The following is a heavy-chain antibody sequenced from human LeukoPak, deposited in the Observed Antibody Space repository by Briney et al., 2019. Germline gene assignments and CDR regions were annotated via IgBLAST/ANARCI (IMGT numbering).Heavy chain of an antibody. CDR3: ARHTMVRGVERAFDI. V-gene: IGHV1-46*01. CDR1: GHTFTSYY. Sequence: ASVKLSCKASGHTFTSYYMHWVRQAPGQGLEWVGIINPSGGSTSYAQKFQGRVTMTRDTSTSTVYMELSSLRSEDTAVYYCARHTMVRGVERAFDIWGQGTMVTVSS. J-gene: IGHJ3*02. D-gene: IGHD3-10*01. CDR2: INPSGGST.